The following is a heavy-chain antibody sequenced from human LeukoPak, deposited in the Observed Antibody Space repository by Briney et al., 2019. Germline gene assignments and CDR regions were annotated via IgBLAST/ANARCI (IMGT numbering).Heavy chain of an antibody. V-gene: IGHV3-66*02. CDR2: IYSGGST. D-gene: IGHD2-2*02. CDR3: ARASGYCSSTSCYTTLGAFDI. J-gene: IGHJ3*02. CDR1: GLTVSSNY. Sequence: PGGSLRLSCAASGLTVSSNYMSWVRQAPGKGLEWVSVIYSGGSTYYADSVKGRFTISRDNSKNTLYLRMNSLRAEDTAVYYCARASGYCSSTSCYTTLGAFDIWGQGTMVTVSS.